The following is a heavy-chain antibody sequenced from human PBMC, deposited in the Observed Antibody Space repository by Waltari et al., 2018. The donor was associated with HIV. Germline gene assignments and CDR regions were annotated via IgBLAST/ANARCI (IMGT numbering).Heavy chain of an antibody. CDR2: IYWNDDK. CDR3: AHRWSGTQYGCVHG. Sequence: TLKVSGPTLVKATPTLPLTCTFSGFSLSTNGVGVGGVRQPPGKALEWLALIYWNDDKRYSPLTKSRRRSHPDTSKHQVVLTLPGMVPVNTATYWRAHRWSGTQYGCVHGWGQETVVTVPS. J-gene: IGHJ1*01. V-gene: IGHV2-5*01. CDR1: GFSLSTNGVG. D-gene: IGHD3-3*01.